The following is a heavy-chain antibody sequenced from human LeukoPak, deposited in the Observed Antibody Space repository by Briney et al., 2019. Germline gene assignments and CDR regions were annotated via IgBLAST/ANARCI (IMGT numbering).Heavy chain of an antibody. J-gene: IGHJ3*02. CDR3: ARHECSSTSCSQAFDI. CDR1: GYSFTSYW. V-gene: IGHV5-51*01. Sequence: GESLKISCKGSGYSFTSYWIGWVRQMPGKGLEWMGIIYPGDSDTRYSPSFQGQVTISADKSISTAYLQWSSLKASDTAMYYCARHECSSTSCSQAFDIWGQGTMVTVSS. CDR2: IYPGDSDT. D-gene: IGHD2-2*01.